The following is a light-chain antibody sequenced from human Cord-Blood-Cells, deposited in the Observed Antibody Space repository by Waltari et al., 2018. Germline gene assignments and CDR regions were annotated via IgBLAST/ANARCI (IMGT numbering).Light chain of an antibody. Sequence: DIVLTQSPGTLSLSPGERATLSCRASQSVSSSYLAWYQQKHGQAPRLLIYGASSRATGIPDRFSGSGSGTDFTLTISRLEPEDFAVYYCQQYGSSRTFGQGTKVEIK. V-gene: IGKV3-20*01. CDR1: QSVSSSY. CDR2: GAS. J-gene: IGKJ1*01. CDR3: QQYGSSRT.